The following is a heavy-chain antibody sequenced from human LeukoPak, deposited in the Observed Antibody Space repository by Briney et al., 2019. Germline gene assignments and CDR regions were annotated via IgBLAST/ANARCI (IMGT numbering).Heavy chain of an antibody. Sequence: SETLSLTCAVYGGSLSGYYWSWVRQPPGKGLEWIGEINHSGSTNYNPSLKSRVTISVDTSKNQFSLKLSFVTAADTAVYYCASLTAGHWYFDLWGRGTLVTVSS. J-gene: IGHJ2*01. CDR2: INHSGST. CDR3: ASLTAGHWYFDL. CDR1: GGSLSGYY. D-gene: IGHD6-13*01. V-gene: IGHV4-34*01.